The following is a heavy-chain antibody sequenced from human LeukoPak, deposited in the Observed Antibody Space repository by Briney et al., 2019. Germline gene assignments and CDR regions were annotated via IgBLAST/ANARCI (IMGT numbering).Heavy chain of an antibody. V-gene: IGHV3-23*01. CDR2: IINSGGIT. D-gene: IGHD6-13*01. CDR3: ARGSKTAGTIYSFDY. Sequence: GGSLRLSCAASGFTYSSYAMIWVRQAPGKGLEWVSGIINSGGITYYADSVKGRFTISRDISKSTLYLQMNSLRAEDTALYYCARGSKTAGTIYSFDYWGQGTLVTVSS. CDR1: GFTYSSYA. J-gene: IGHJ4*02.